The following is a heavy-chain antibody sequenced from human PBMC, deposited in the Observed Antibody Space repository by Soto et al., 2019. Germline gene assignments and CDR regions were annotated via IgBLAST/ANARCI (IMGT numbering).Heavy chain of an antibody. Sequence: SETLSLTCIVSGASISDYYWSWNRQPPGKGLEWIGYIYYGGSTNYNPALNSRVAISVDTSNNQFSLSLRSVTAADTAVYYCARDSRQQLGQVQHFDYWGQGTLVTVSS. CDR1: GASISDYY. V-gene: IGHV4-4*08. CDR3: ARDSRQQLGQVQHFDY. D-gene: IGHD6-13*01. J-gene: IGHJ4*02. CDR2: IYYGGST.